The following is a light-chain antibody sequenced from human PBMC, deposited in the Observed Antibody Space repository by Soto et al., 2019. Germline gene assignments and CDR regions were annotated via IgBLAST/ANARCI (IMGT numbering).Light chain of an antibody. CDR2: GAS. CDR1: QSVSSSY. J-gene: IGKJ3*01. V-gene: IGKV3-20*01. CDR3: QQYGSSPT. Sequence: EIVLTQSPGTLSLSPGERATLSCRASQSVSSSYIVWYQQKPGQAPRLLVYGASSRATGIPDRFSGSGSGTDFSLTISRLEPEDFAVYYCQQYGSSPTFGPGTKVDIK.